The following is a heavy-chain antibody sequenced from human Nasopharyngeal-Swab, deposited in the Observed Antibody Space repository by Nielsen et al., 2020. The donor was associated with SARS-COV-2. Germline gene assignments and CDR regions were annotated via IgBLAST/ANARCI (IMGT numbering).Heavy chain of an antibody. Sequence: ASVKVSCKASGYTFTSYGISWVRQAPGQGLEWMGWTSAYNGNTNYAQKLQGRVIMTTDTSTSTAYMELRSLRSDDTAVYYCARNVREITIFGVVTRDDYWGQGTLVTVSS. V-gene: IGHV1-18*01. CDR1: GYTFTSYG. CDR2: TSAYNGNT. CDR3: ARNVREITIFGVVTRDDY. D-gene: IGHD3-3*01. J-gene: IGHJ4*02.